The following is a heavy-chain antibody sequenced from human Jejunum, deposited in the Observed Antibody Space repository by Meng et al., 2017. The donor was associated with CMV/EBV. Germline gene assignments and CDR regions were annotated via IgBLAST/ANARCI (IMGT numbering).Heavy chain of an antibody. CDR3: SHMFDS. Sequence: SLRLFWAVSGITVSNNYMNWSRQAPGKGLEWVSVIYSAGKTDYADSVKGRFTISRDNSKNTLYLQMDSLRPEDAAVYYCSHMFDSWGQGALVTVSS. V-gene: IGHV3-66*02. J-gene: IGHJ4*02. CDR1: GITVSNNY. D-gene: IGHD2-21*01. CDR2: IYSAGKT.